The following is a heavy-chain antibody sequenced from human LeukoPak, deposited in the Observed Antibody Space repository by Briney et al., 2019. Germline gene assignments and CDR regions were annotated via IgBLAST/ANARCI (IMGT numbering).Heavy chain of an antibody. Sequence: ASVKVSCKASGYTFTSYAMHWVRQAPGQRLEWMGWINAGNGNTKYSQKFQGRVTITRDTSASTAYMELSSLRSEDTAVYYCARDRTSGWPSGFDYWGQGTLVTVSS. V-gene: IGHV1-3*01. CDR3: ARDRTSGWPSGFDY. CDR2: INAGNGNT. J-gene: IGHJ4*02. D-gene: IGHD5-24*01. CDR1: GYTFTSYA.